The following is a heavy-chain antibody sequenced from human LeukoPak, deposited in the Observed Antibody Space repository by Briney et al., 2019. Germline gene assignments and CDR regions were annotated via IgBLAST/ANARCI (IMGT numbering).Heavy chain of an antibody. J-gene: IGHJ5*02. V-gene: IGHV1-69*08. CDR2: SIPILGTA. CDR1: GATFTSYT. Sequence: GASVKVSCKASGATFTSYTITWVRQAPGQGLEWMGRSIPILGTANYAQKFPGRVTITADKSTSTAYMELSSLGSEDTAVYYCAIETVNWFDPWGQGTLVTVSS. D-gene: IGHD2-21*02. CDR3: AIETVNWFDP.